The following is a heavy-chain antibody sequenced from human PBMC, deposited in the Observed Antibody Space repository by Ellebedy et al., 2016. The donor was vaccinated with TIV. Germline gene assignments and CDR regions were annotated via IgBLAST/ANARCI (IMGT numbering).Heavy chain of an antibody. CDR3: ARVWYGDYTSFAAFDL. V-gene: IGHV1-3*04. CDR1: GYTFTTYA. D-gene: IGHD4-17*01. J-gene: IGHJ3*01. Sequence: AASVKVSCKASGYTFTTYAIHWARQAPGQRLDWMGWINTDNGNTKYSQKFQGRVTITRDTSASTAYMELSSLRSEDTAVYYCARVWYGDYTSFAAFDLWGQGTMVTVSS. CDR2: INTDNGNT.